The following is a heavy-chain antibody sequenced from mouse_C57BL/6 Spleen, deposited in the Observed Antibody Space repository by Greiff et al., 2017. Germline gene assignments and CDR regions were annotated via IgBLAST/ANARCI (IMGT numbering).Heavy chain of an antibody. CDR1: GFTFSNYW. D-gene: IGHD1-1*01. V-gene: IGHV6-3*01. CDR3: TYGYAMDY. CDR2: IRLKSDNYAT. J-gene: IGHJ4*01. Sequence: EVMLVESGGGLVQPGGSMKLSCVASGFTFSNYWMNWVRQSQEKGLEWVAQIRLKSDNYATHYTESVKGRFTISRYDSKSSVYLQMNNLRAEDTVIYYCTYGYAMDYWGQGTSVTVSS.